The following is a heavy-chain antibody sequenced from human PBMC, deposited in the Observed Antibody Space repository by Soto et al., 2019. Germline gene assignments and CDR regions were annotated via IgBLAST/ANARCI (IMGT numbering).Heavy chain of an antibody. V-gene: IGHV5-51*01. Sequence: GESLKISCKGSGYSFTSYWSGWVRQMPGKGREWMGIIYPGDYDNRYSPSFQGQVTISADKSISNAYMQWRRLKASANAMSYCARNKVGIAADGTLGYWGQGILVTV. CDR1: GYSFTSYW. CDR3: ARNKVGIAADGTLGY. J-gene: IGHJ4*02. D-gene: IGHD6-13*01. CDR2: IYPGDYDN.